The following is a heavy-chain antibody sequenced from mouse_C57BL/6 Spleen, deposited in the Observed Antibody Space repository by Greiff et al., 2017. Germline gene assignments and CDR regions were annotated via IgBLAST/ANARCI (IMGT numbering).Heavy chain of an antibody. CDR2: IYPRSGHT. CDR1: GYTFTSYG. Sequence: QVQLKESGAELARPGASVKLSCKASGYTFTSYGISWVKQRTGQGLEWIGEIYPRSGHTYYNEKFKGKATLTADKSSSTAYVELRSLTSEDSAVYFCARWNQDYFDDWGQGTTLTVSS. J-gene: IGHJ2*01. V-gene: IGHV1-81*01. CDR3: ARWNQDYFDD.